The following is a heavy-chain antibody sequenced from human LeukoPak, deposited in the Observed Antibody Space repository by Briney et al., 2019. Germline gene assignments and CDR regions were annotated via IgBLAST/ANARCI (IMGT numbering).Heavy chain of an antibody. Sequence: GGSLRLSCAASGFTFSHYAMYWVRQAPGKGLEWVALISYDGSVQYYADSVKGRFTISRDSPKNTLYLQMNSLRAEDTAVYYCVRGSGYNYGFPDYWGQGTLVTVSS. CDR1: GFTFSHYA. D-gene: IGHD5-18*01. J-gene: IGHJ4*02. CDR3: VRGSGYNYGFPDY. CDR2: ISYDGSVQ. V-gene: IGHV3-30*04.